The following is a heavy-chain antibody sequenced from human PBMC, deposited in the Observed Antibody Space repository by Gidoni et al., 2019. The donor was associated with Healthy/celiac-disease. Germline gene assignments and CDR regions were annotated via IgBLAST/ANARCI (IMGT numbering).Heavy chain of an antibody. CDR2: ISSSGSTI. V-gene: IGHV3-48*03. Sequence: EVQLVESGGGLVQPGGSLRLSCAASGFPFSSYEMNWVRQAPGKGLEWVSYISSSGSTIYYADSVKGRFTISRDNAKNSLYLQMNSLRAEDTAVYYCAREGLGIAAAGPPNYYYYGMDVWGQGTTVTVSS. D-gene: IGHD6-13*01. CDR3: AREGLGIAAAGPPNYYYYGMDV. J-gene: IGHJ6*02. CDR1: GFPFSSYE.